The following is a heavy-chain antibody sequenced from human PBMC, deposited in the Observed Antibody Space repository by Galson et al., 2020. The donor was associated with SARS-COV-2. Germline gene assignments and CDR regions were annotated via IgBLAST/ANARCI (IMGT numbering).Heavy chain of an antibody. CDR1: GFSLNTSGVG. Sequence: KMSGPTLVQPPQPLTLTCTFTGFSLNTSGVGVGWIRQPPGKALAWTAPLPSDDDKPYHPSLQSRITITKDTSKNQVVLTMTNMDPVDTATYYCAHRPPLGYCSSTSCYTPCDPWGQGTLVTVAS. CDR2: LPSDDDK. J-gene: IGHJ5*02. CDR3: AHRPPLGYCSSTSCYTPCDP. D-gene: IGHD2-2*02. V-gene: IGHV2-5*02.